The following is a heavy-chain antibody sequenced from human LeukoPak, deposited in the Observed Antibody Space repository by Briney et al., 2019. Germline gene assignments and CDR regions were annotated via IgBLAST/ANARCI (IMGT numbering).Heavy chain of an antibody. D-gene: IGHD1-26*01. CDR1: GFTFSSYS. Sequence: PGGSLRLSCAASGFTFSSYSMNWVRQAPGKGLEWVSSISSSSSYLYYADSVKGRFTISRDNAKNSLYLQMNSLRAEDTAVYYCARVIGVGATTGDYWGQGTLVTVSS. CDR3: ARVIGVGATTGDY. CDR2: ISSSSSYL. V-gene: IGHV3-21*01. J-gene: IGHJ4*02.